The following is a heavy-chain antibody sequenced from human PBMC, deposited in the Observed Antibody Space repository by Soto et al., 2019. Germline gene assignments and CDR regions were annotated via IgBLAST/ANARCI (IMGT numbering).Heavy chain of an antibody. CDR2: ISPYDDDT. D-gene: IGHD3-22*01. CDR1: GYTFSSYG. CDR3: ARGGYYDSSGSRNYHYYGMDV. J-gene: IGHJ6*02. Sequence: QAQLVQSGPEVKKPGASVKVSCKASGYTFSSYGISWVRQAPGQGLEWLGWISPYDDDTKYAQNLQGRVRMTTDTSTRAVYMGLRSLRSDYTAIYYCARGGYYDSSGSRNYHYYGMDVWCQGTTVTVSS. V-gene: IGHV1-18*01.